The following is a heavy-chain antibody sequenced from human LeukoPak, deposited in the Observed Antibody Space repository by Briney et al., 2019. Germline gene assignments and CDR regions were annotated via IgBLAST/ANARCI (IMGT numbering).Heavy chain of an antibody. CDR1: GFTFSSYW. J-gene: IGHJ4*02. V-gene: IGHV3-7*01. Sequence: PGGSLRLSCAASGFTFSSYWMSWVRQAPGKGMEWVANIKQDGSEKYYVDSVKGRFTISRDNAKNSLYLQMNSLRAEDTAVDYCATSGPTNSDYWGQGTLVTVSS. CDR3: ATSGPTNSDY. CDR2: IKQDGSEK. D-gene: IGHD6-6*01.